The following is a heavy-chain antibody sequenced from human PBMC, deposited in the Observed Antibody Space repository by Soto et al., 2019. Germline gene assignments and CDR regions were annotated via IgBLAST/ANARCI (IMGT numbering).Heavy chain of an antibody. Sequence: ASVKVSCKASGYTFTGYYMRWVRQAPGQGLEWMGWINPNSGGTNYAQKFQGRVTMTRDTSISTAYMELSRLRSDDTAVYYCASFEYSSSSFYYYYGMDVWGQGTTVTVSS. J-gene: IGHJ6*02. CDR1: GYTFTGYY. CDR3: ASFEYSSSSFYYYYGMDV. CDR2: INPNSGGT. D-gene: IGHD6-6*01. V-gene: IGHV1-2*02.